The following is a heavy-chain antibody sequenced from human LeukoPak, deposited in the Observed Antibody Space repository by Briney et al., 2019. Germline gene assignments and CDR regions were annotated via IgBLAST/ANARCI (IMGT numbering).Heavy chain of an antibody. J-gene: IGHJ4*02. V-gene: IGHV3-30*18. CDR1: GFTFSTFG. D-gene: IGHD3-22*01. CDR2: ISYDGSNK. Sequence: GGSLRLSCAVSGFTFSTFGMHWVRQAPGKGLEWVAIISYDGSNKYYADSVKGRFTISRDNSKNTLYLQMNSLRAEDTAVYYCANSYSFGQYYESSDHYLDSWGQGTLVTVSS. CDR3: ANSYSFGQYYESSDHYLDS.